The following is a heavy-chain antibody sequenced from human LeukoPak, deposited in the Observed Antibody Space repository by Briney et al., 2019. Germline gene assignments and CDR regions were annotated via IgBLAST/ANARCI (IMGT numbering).Heavy chain of an antibody. J-gene: IGHJ5*02. CDR2: ISGSGGST. Sequence: GGSLSLSCAASGFTFSSYAMSWIRQAPGKGLEWVSAISGSGGSTYYAYSVKGRFTISRDNSKNTLYLQMNRLRAEDTGVYYCAKGPGGSYLNWFDPWGQGTLVTVSS. D-gene: IGHD1-26*01. CDR3: AKGPGGSYLNWFDP. V-gene: IGHV3-23*01. CDR1: GFTFSSYA.